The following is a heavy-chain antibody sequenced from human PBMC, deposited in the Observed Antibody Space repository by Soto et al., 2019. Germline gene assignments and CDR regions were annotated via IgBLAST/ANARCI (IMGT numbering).Heavy chain of an antibody. CDR3: ARVKRNYDSSGYYVSWFDP. CDR1: GGSLSGYH. V-gene: IGHV4-34*01. J-gene: IGHJ5*02. D-gene: IGHD3-22*01. CDR2: INHSGST. Sequence: SETLSLTCAVYGGSLSGYHWSWIRQPPGKGLEWIGEINHSGSTNYNPSLKSRVTISVDTSKNQFSLKLSSVTAADTAVYYCARVKRNYDSSGYYVSWFDPWGQGTLVTVSS.